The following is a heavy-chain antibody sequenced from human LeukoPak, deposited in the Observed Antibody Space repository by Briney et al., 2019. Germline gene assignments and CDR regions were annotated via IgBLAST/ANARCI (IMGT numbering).Heavy chain of an antibody. Sequence: PSETLSLTCTVSDGSISSSSYYWGWIRQPPGKGLEWIGSIYYSGSTYYNPSLKSRVTISVDTSKNQFSLKLSSVTAADTAVYYCARSDFYAFDYWGQGTPVTVSS. V-gene: IGHV4-39*01. CDR2: IYYSGST. J-gene: IGHJ4*02. D-gene: IGHD2/OR15-2a*01. CDR1: DGSISSSSYY. CDR3: ARSDFYAFDY.